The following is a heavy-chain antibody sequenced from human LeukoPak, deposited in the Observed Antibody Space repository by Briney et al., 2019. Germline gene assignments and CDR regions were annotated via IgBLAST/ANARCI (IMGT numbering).Heavy chain of an antibody. CDR2: IYTSGST. J-gene: IGHJ6*03. V-gene: IGHV4-4*07. D-gene: IGHD2-2*01. CDR3: ARAKDIVVVPAAGEAYYYYYMDV. Sequence: SETLSLTCTVSGGFISSYYWSWIRQPAGKGLEWIGRIYTSGSTNYNPSLKSRVTMSVDTSKNRFSLKLSSVTAADTAVYYCARAKDIVVVPAAGEAYYYYYMDVWGKGTTVTVSS. CDR1: GGFISSYY.